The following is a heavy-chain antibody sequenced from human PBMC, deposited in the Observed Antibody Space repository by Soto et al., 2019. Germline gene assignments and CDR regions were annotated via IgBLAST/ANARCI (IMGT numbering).Heavy chain of an antibody. D-gene: IGHD5-18*01. CDR2: ISWDGGSA. CDR3: VKDGTVDGYVGAFDI. V-gene: IGHV3-43*01. J-gene: IGHJ3*02. Sequence: SGGSLRLSCAASGFTFDDHTLHWVRQAPGKGLEWVSLISWDGGSAYYADSVKGRFTIPRDNIKDSLYLQMNSLRTDDTALYYCVKDGTVDGYVGAFDIWGQGTMVTVSS. CDR1: GFTFDDHT.